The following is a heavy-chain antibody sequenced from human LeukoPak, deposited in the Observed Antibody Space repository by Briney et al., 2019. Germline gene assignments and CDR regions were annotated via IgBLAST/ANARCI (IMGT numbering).Heavy chain of an antibody. V-gene: IGHV1-18*01. CDR1: GYTFTSYG. Sequence: VASVKVSCKASGYTFTSYGISWVRQAPGQGLEWMGWISAYNGNTNYAQKLQGRVTMTTDTSTSTAYMELRSLRSDDTAVYYCARDPAPYYYGSGSYAAYWGQGTLVTVSS. CDR3: ARDPAPYYYGSGSYAAY. J-gene: IGHJ4*02. D-gene: IGHD3-10*01. CDR2: ISAYNGNT.